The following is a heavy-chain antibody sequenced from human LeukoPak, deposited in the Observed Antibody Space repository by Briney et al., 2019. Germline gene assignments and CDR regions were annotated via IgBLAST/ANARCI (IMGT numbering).Heavy chain of an antibody. CDR2: IIPIFGTA. J-gene: IGHJ6*02. V-gene: IGHV1-69*13. CDR1: GGTFSSYA. CDR3: ASRAHTYYYYGMDV. Sequence: GASVKVPCTASGGTFSSYAISWVRQAPGQGLEWMGGIIPIFGTANYAQKFQGRVTITADESTSTAYMELSSLRSEDTAVYYCASRAHTYYYYGMDVWGQGTTVTVSS.